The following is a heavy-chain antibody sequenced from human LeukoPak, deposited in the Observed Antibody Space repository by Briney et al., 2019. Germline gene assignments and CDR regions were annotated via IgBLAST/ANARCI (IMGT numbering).Heavy chain of an antibody. CDR1: GGSFSGYY. V-gene: IGHV4-34*01. D-gene: IGHD6-13*01. J-gene: IGHJ4*02. CDR3: ARDYSSSWYPYFHY. Sequence: SETLSLTCAVYGGSFSGYYWSWIRQPPGKGLEWIGEINHSGSTNYNPSLKSRVTISVDTSKNQFSLKLRSVTAADTAVYYCARDYSSSWYPYFHYWGQGTLVTVSS. CDR2: INHSGST.